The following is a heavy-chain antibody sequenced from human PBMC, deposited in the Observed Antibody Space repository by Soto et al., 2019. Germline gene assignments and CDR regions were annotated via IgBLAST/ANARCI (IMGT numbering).Heavy chain of an antibody. V-gene: IGHV3-9*01. Sequence: EVQLVESGGGLVQPGRSLRLSCAASGFTFDDYAMHWVRQVPGKGLEWVSGINWNSGSIGYGDSVKGRFAISRDNAKSSLHLQMNSLSAEATAFYYCVKDESINWYSGHFRHWGQGTLVTVSS. CDR3: VKDESINWYSGHFRH. CDR2: INWNSGSI. D-gene: IGHD6-13*01. CDR1: GFTFDDYA. J-gene: IGHJ1*01.